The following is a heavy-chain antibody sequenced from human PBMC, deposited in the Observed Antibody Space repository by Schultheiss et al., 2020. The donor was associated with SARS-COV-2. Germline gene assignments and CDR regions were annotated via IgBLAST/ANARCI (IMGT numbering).Heavy chain of an antibody. D-gene: IGHD4-17*01. Sequence: GESLKISCAASGFTFSDYYMSWIRQAPGKGLEWVSYISSSGSTIYYADSVKGRFTISRDNAKNSLYLQMNSLRAEDTAVYYCARDHPFRAVTIDYYYGMDVWGQGTTVTVSS. J-gene: IGHJ6*02. CDR2: ISSSGSTI. CDR3: ARDHPFRAVTIDYYYGMDV. CDR1: GFTFSDYY. V-gene: IGHV3-11*04.